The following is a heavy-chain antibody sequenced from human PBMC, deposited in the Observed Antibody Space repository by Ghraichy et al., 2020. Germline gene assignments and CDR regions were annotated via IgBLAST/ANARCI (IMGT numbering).Heavy chain of an antibody. CDR2: TYYRSKWYN. CDR3: ALDHCSGGSCYSGGLNY. J-gene: IGHJ4*02. V-gene: IGHV6-1*01. D-gene: IGHD2-15*01. Sequence: SQTLSLTCAISGDSVSSNSAAWNWIRQSPSRGLEWLGRTYYRSKWYNDYAVSVKSRITINPDTSKNQFSLQLNSVTPEDTAVYYCALDHCSGGSCYSGGLNYWGQGTLVTVSS. CDR1: GDSVSSNSAA.